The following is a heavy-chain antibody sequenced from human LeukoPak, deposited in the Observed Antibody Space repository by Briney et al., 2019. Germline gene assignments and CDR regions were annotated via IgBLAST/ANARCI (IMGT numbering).Heavy chain of an antibody. J-gene: IGHJ4*02. CDR3: AKDMHYDSSGYFDY. CDR2: ISGDGGST. D-gene: IGHD3-22*01. V-gene: IGHV3-43*02. Sequence: PGGSLRLSCAASGFTFDDYAMHWVRQAPGKGLEWVSLISGDGGSTYYADSVKGRFTISRDNSKNPLYLQMNSLRTEDTALYYCAKDMHYDSSGYFDYWGQGTLVTVSS. CDR1: GFTFDDYA.